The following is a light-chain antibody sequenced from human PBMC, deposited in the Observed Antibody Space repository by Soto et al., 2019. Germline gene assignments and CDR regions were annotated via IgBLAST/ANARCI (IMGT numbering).Light chain of an antibody. CDR3: QQYYKWPPET. V-gene: IGKV3-15*01. CDR2: GAS. CDR1: ESVGSN. J-gene: IGKJ2*01. Sequence: EIVITQSPATLSASPGERATLSCRASESVGSNLAWYQQKPGQAPRLLIHGASKRATGIPARFSGSGSGTEFTLTISSLQSEDFAVYYCQQYYKWPPETFGQGTKVDIK.